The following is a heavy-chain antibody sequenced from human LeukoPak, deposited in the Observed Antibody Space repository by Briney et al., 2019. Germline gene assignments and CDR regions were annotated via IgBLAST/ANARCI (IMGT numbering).Heavy chain of an antibody. CDR2: ISSSGSTI. CDR1: GFTFSDYY. Sequence: GWSLRLSCAASGFTFSDYYMSWIRQAPGKGLEWVSYISSSGSTIYYADSVKGRFTISRDNAKNSLYLQMNSLRAEGTAVYYCARENSGYDYFRGYYFDYWGQGTLVTVSS. J-gene: IGHJ4*02. D-gene: IGHD5-12*01. CDR3: ARENSGYDYFRGYYFDY. V-gene: IGHV3-11*01.